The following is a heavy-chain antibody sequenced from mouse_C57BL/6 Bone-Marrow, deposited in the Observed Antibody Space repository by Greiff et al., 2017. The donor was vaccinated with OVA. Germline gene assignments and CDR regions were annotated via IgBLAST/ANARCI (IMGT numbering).Heavy chain of an antibody. D-gene: IGHD2-10*02. CDR2: IYPGSGNT. CDR3: ARIPYGNYGGYYFDY. V-gene: IGHV1-76*01. CDR1: GYTFTDYY. Sequence: VQRVESGAELVRPGASVKLSCKASGYTFTDYYINWVKQRPGQGLEWIARIYPGSGNTYYNEKFKGKATLTAEKSSSTAYMQLSSLTSEDSAVYFCARIPYGNYGGYYFDYWGQGTTLTVSS. J-gene: IGHJ2*01.